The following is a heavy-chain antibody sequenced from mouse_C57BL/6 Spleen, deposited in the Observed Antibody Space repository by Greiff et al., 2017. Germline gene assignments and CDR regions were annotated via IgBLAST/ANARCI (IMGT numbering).Heavy chain of an antibody. CDR2: INPNNGGT. Sequence: EVQLQQSGPELVKPGASVKIPCKASGYTFTDYNMDWVKQSHGKSLEWIGDINPNNGGTIYNQKFKGKATLTVDKSSSTAYMELRSLTSEDTAVYYCARSKALEYYFDYWGQGTTLTVSS. J-gene: IGHJ2*01. CDR1: GYTFTDYN. V-gene: IGHV1-18*01. D-gene: IGHD3-2*02. CDR3: ARSKALEYYFDY.